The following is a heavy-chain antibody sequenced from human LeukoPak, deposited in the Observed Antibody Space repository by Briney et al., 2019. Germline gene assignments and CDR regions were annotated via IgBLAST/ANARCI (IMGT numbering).Heavy chain of an antibody. J-gene: IGHJ4*02. V-gene: IGHV4-39*01. Sequence: SETLSLTCTVSGGSLSSSSYYWGWIRQPPGKGLEWIGSIYYSGSTYYNPSLKSRVTISVDTSKNQFSLKLSSVTAADTAVYYCARGRITIFGVAKWGIDYWGQGTLVTVSS. CDR1: GGSLSSSSYY. CDR2: IYYSGST. D-gene: IGHD3-3*01. CDR3: ARGRITIFGVAKWGIDY.